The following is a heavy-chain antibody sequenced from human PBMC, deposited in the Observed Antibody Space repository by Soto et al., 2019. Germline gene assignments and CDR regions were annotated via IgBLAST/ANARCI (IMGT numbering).Heavy chain of an antibody. Sequence: PXGSLRLSGAASGVTFSNYRIHWVRRAPGRGLGWVALISYDGTDKYYADSVKCRFTISRDNSKNTLYLQMSSLGPEDTAVYYCVKERSAQLWLEDYGMDSWRQGTTVTVSS. CDR2: ISYDGTDK. J-gene: IGHJ6*02. D-gene: IGHD5-18*01. CDR3: VKERSAQLWLEDYGMDS. V-gene: IGHV3-30*18. CDR1: GVTFSNYR.